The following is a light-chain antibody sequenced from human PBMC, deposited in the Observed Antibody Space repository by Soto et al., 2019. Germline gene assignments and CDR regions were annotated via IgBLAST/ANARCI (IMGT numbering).Light chain of an antibody. Sequence: DIQMTQSPSTLSASVGDRVTITCRARQSITRWLAWYQQKPGKAPQILIYDASTLKSGVPSRFSASGSGTEFTLIISSLQPDDFATYYCQQYTSYSWTFGQGTKVDIK. CDR3: QQYTSYSWT. CDR2: DAS. J-gene: IGKJ1*01. CDR1: QSITRW. V-gene: IGKV1-5*01.